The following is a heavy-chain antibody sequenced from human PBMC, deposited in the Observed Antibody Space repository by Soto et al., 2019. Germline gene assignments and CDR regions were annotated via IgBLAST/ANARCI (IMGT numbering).Heavy chain of an antibody. Sequence: QVQLVQSGPEVKMPGASVNVSSKASGYTFTSYGINWVRQAPGQGLEWMGRVSSYNGNTKYAQKFQGRVTMTTDISTTTVYMHLTSLRSDDTAVYYCARERGLTASTLFGYWGQGTVVTVS. D-gene: IGHD3-10*02. J-gene: IGHJ4*02. CDR2: VSSYNGNT. V-gene: IGHV1-18*01. CDR1: GYTFTSYG. CDR3: ARERGLTASTLFGY.